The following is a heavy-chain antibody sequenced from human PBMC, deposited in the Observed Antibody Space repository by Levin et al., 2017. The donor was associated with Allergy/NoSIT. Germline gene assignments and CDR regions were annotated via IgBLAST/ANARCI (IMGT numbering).Heavy chain of an antibody. CDR3: ARDREEFLEWLSSYNWFDP. J-gene: IGHJ5*02. CDR2: ISSSSSYI. D-gene: IGHD3-3*01. Sequence: GGSLRLSCAASGFTFSSYSMNWVRQAPGKGLEWVSSISSSSSYIYYADSVKGRFTISRDNAKNSLYLQMNSLRAEDTAVYYCARDREEFLEWLSSYNWFDPWGQGTLVTVSS. CDR1: GFTFSSYS. V-gene: IGHV3-21*01.